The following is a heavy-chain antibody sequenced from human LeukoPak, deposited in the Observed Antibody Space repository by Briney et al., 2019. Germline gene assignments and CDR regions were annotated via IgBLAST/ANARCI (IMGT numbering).Heavy chain of an antibody. D-gene: IGHD3-16*01. V-gene: IGHV3-66*01. CDR1: EFSVGSNY. Sequence: PGGSLRLSCAASEFSVGSNYMTWVRQAPGKGLEWVSLIYSGGSTYYADSVKGRFTISRDNSKNTLYLQMNSLRAEDTAVYYCAKVTMGDVWFDPWGQRTLVTVSS. CDR3: AKVTMGDVWFDP. CDR2: IYSGGST. J-gene: IGHJ5*02.